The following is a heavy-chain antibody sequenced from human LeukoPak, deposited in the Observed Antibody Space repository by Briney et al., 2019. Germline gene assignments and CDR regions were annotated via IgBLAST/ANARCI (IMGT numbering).Heavy chain of an antibody. D-gene: IGHD5-24*01. V-gene: IGHV5-51*01. Sequence: GESLKISCKGSEYSFTSYWIGWVRQMPGKGLDWMGIIYPGDSDTRYSPSFQGQVTISADKSISTAYLQWSSLKASDTAIYYCARPSPRWLQPPDAFDIWGQGTMVTVSS. CDR2: IYPGDSDT. J-gene: IGHJ3*02. CDR1: EYSFTSYW. CDR3: ARPSPRWLQPPDAFDI.